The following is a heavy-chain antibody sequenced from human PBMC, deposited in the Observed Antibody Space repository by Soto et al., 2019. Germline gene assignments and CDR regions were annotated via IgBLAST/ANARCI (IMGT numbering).Heavy chain of an antibody. CDR1: GGTISNYY. J-gene: IGHJ4*02. D-gene: IGHD5-18*01. CDR2: VYYSGST. V-gene: IGHV4-59*08. CDR3: ARHTAMVLFDY. Sequence: QVQLQESGPGLVKPSETLSLTCTVSGGTISNYYWSWIRQPPGKGLEWIGYVYYSGSTNYNPSLKSRTTISIDMPKNQFSLNLSSVTAADTAVYYCARHTAMVLFDYWGRGTLVTVSS.